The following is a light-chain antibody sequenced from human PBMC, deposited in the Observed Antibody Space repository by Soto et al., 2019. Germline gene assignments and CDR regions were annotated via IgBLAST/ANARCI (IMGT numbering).Light chain of an antibody. CDR1: QSVLYSSNNKNY. Sequence: DIVMTQSPDSLAVSLGERATINCKSSQSVLYSSNNKNYLTWYQQKPGQPPKLLIYWASTRESGVPDRFSGSGSGTDFTLTISSLQAEDVAVYYCQQYYSFPQTFGQGTKVEI. J-gene: IGKJ1*01. CDR3: QQYYSFPQT. V-gene: IGKV4-1*01. CDR2: WAS.